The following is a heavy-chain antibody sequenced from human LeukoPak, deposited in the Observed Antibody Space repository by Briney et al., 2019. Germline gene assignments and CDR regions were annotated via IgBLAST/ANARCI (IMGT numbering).Heavy chain of an antibody. J-gene: IGHJ4*02. V-gene: IGHV3-74*01. CDR3: ARALGSPLDY. CDR1: GSTFSTSW. D-gene: IGHD1-26*01. Sequence: GGSQRLSCAASGSTFSTSWMHWVRQAPGKGLVWVSRTNSDGSSTSYADSVKGRFTISRDNAKNTLYLQMNSLRAEDTAVYYCARALGSPLDYWGQGTLVTVSS. CDR2: TNSDGSST.